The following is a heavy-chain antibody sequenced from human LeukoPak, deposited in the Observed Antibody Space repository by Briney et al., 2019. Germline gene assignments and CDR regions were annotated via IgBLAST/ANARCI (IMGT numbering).Heavy chain of an antibody. CDR1: GYTFTSYG. Sequence: GASVKVSCNASGYTFTSYGISWVRQAPGQGLEWMGWISAYNGNTNYAQKLQGRVTMTTDTSTSTAYMELRSLRSDDTAVYYCARQDILTGSQPFDYWGQGTLVTVSS. J-gene: IGHJ4*02. CDR2: ISAYNGNT. D-gene: IGHD3-9*01. V-gene: IGHV1-18*01. CDR3: ARQDILTGSQPFDY.